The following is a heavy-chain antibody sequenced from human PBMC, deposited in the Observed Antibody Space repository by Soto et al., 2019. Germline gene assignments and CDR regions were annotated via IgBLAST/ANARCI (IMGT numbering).Heavy chain of an antibody. CDR3: AKVFSWYDY. Sequence: PGGSLRLSCAASGFTFSSYAMNWVRQAPGKGLEWVSGISGSGGSTYYADSVKGRFTISRDNSKNTLYLQMSSLRAEDTAVYYCAKVFSWYDYWGQGTLVTVSS. J-gene: IGHJ4*02. V-gene: IGHV3-23*01. CDR2: ISGSGGST. D-gene: IGHD6-13*01. CDR1: GFTFSSYA.